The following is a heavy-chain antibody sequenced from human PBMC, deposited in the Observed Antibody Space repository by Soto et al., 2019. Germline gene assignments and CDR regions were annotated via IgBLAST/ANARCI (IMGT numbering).Heavy chain of an antibody. CDR2: TYYNGNA. J-gene: IGHJ4*02. V-gene: IGHV4-39*01. CDR1: GFTFSSY. D-gene: IGHD3-22*01. CDR3: ARHFVAVVIKGWGY. Sequence: GSLRLSCAASGFTFSSYWDWIRQPPGKGLEWIGTTYYNGNAYYNPSLKSRVTMSVDTSKNQFSLKLISVTAADTAVYYCARHFVAVVIKGWGYWGQGT.